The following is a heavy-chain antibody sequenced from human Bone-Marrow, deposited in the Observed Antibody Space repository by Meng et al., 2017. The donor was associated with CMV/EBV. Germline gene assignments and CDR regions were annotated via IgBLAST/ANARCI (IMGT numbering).Heavy chain of an antibody. V-gene: IGHV4-61*01. J-gene: IGHJ4*02. D-gene: IGHD3-22*01. Sequence: SETLSLTCTVSGGSVSSGSYYWSWIRQPPGKGLEWIGYIYYSGSTNYNPSLKSRVTISVDTSKNQFSLKLSSVTAADTAVYYCARVVYYDSSGTFDYWGQGTLVTGSS. CDR2: IYYSGST. CDR3: ARVVYYDSSGTFDY. CDR1: GGSVSSGSYY.